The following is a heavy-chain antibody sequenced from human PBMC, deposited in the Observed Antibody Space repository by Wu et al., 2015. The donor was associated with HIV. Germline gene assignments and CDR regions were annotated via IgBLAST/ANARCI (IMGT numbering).Heavy chain of an antibody. D-gene: IGHD5-12*01. J-gene: IGHJ4*02. CDR2: INQSGGGA. Sequence: QIQLVQSGAEVKKPGASVKVSCKASGYSFSDYHVHWVRQAPGQGLEWMGWINQSGGGATFAQKFQGRVAMTRDTSISTAFMELSRLRFDDTAIYYCVRKNGYSGYYPFDLWGQGTLVTVSS. CDR3: VRKNGYSGYYPFDL. V-gene: IGHV1-2*02. CDR1: GYSFSDYH.